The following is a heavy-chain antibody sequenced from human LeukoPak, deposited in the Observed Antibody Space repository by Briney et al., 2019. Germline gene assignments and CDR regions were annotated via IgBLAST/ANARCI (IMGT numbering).Heavy chain of an antibody. CDR2: ISSSGSTI. V-gene: IGHV3-11*01. Sequence: PGGSLRLSCAASGFTFSDYYMSWIRQAPGKGLEWVSYISSSGSTIYYADSVKGRFTISRDNAKNSLYLQMNGLRAEDTAVYYCARDPSSSPEYYFDYWGQGTLVTVSS. D-gene: IGHD6-13*01. CDR1: GFTFSDYY. J-gene: IGHJ4*02. CDR3: ARDPSSSPEYYFDY.